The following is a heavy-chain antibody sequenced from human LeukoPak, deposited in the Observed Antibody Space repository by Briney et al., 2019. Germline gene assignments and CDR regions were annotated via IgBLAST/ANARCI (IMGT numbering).Heavy chain of an antibody. Sequence: PSETLSLTCTVSGGSISSSNYYWGWIRQPPGKGLEWIGSIYYSGSTYYNPSLKSRVTISVDTSENQFSLKLSSVSAADTAVYYCARDYLRFLEWPFYYMDVWGKGTTVTVSS. CDR1: GGSISSSNYY. D-gene: IGHD3-3*01. V-gene: IGHV4-39*02. J-gene: IGHJ6*03. CDR2: IYYSGST. CDR3: ARDYLRFLEWPFYYMDV.